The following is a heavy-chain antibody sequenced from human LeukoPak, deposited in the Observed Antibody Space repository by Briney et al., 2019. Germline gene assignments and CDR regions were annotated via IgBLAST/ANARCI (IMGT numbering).Heavy chain of an antibody. CDR1: GFTFSSYA. CDR3: ARDDTSGGYYEFGY. V-gene: IGHV3-30*04. Sequence: GGSLRLSCAASGFTFSSYAMHWVRQAPGKGLEWVAVISYDGSNKYYADSVKGRFTISRDNSKNTLYLQMNSLRAEDTAVYYCARDDTSGGYYEFGYWGQGALLIVSS. CDR2: ISYDGSNK. J-gene: IGHJ4*02. D-gene: IGHD6-19*01.